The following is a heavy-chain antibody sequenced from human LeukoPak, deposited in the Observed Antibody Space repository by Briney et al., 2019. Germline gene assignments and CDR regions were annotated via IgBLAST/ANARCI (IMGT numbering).Heavy chain of an antibody. CDR1: GYSFTSYW. D-gene: IGHD3-10*01. J-gene: IGHJ5*02. CDR2: IYPGDSDT. CDR3: ARRMVRGVTHNWFDP. V-gene: IGHV5-51*01. Sequence: GESLKISCKGSGYSFTSYWIGWVRQMPGKGLEWMGIIYPGDSDTRYSPSFQGQVTISADKSISTAYLQWSSLKASDTAMYYCARRMVRGVTHNWFDPWGQGILATVSS.